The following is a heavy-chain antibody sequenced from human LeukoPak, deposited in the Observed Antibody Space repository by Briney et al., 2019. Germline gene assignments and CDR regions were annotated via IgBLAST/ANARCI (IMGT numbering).Heavy chain of an antibody. V-gene: IGHV3-13*04. CDR2: IDTAGDT. CDR3: ARGRYGSGSHFDY. CDR1: GFTFSTYD. J-gene: IGHJ4*02. Sequence: HPGGSLRLSCAASGFTFSTYDMHWVRQATGNGLEWVSTIDTAGDTFYPGSVKGRFTISRENAKNSLYLQMSSLRAGDTAVYYCARGRYGSGSHFDYWGQGTLVTVSS. D-gene: IGHD3-10*01.